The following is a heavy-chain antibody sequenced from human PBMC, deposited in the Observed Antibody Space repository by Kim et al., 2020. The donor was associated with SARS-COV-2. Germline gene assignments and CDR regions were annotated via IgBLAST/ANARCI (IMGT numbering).Heavy chain of an antibody. Sequence: SETLSLTCAVYGGSFSGYYWSWIRQPPGKGLEWIGEINHSGSTNYNPSLKSRVTISVDTSKNQFSLKLSSVTAADTAVYYCARGTGSTGDYRPSRVRWGYYYYGMDVWGQGTTVTVSS. J-gene: IGHJ6*02. CDR1: GGSFSGYY. V-gene: IGHV4-34*01. D-gene: IGHD4-17*01. CDR2: INHSGST. CDR3: ARGTGSTGDYRPSRVRWGYYYYGMDV.